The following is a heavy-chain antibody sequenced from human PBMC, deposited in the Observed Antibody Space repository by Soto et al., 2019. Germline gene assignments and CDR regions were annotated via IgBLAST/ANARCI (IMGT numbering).Heavy chain of an antibody. D-gene: IGHD1-26*01. J-gene: IGHJ4*02. CDR1: GYTFTVYY. CDR2: INPKSGGT. Sequence: GASVKVSFKASGYTFTVYYMHWLRQAPGQGLEWMGWINPKSGGTMYPQKFQGRVTMTWDTSISTAYMALTRLSSDDTAVYYCARDLAKGGGSAGFDYWGQGTLVTVSS. CDR3: ARDLAKGGGSAGFDY. V-gene: IGHV1-2*02.